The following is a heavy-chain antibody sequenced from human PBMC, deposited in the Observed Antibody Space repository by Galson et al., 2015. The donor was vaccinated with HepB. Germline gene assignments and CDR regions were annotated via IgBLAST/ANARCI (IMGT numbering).Heavy chain of an antibody. D-gene: IGHD6-13*01. V-gene: IGHV3-53*04. J-gene: IGHJ5*02. CDR2: IYSGGST. CDR1: GFTFSSNY. Sequence: SLRLSCAASGFTFSSNYMSWVRQAPGKGLEWVSVIYSGGSTYYADSVKGRFTISRHNSKNTLYLQMNSLRAEDTAVYYCARSIAAAGTGLNWFDPWGQGTLVTVSS. CDR3: ARSIAAAGTGLNWFDP.